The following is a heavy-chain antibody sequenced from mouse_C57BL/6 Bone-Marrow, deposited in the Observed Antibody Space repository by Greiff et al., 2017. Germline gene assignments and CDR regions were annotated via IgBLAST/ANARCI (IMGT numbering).Heavy chain of an antibody. CDR3: ARERRVGGYFDV. Sequence: QVQLQQPGAELVKPGASVKMSCTASGYTFTSYWITWVKQRPGQGLEWIGDIYPGSGSTNYNEKFKSKATLTVDTSSSTAYMQLSSLTSEDSAVYYCARERRVGGYFDVWGTGTTVTVSS. CDR2: IYPGSGST. J-gene: IGHJ1*03. D-gene: IGHD1-3*01. V-gene: IGHV1-55*01. CDR1: GYTFTSYW.